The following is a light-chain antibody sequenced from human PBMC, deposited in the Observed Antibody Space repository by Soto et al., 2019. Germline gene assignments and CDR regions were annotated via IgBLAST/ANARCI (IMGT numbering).Light chain of an antibody. CDR2: GSF. V-gene: IGKV3-20*01. CDR3: QQYGTSWT. CDR1: QSVSSSY. Sequence: ETVLTQSPGTLSLSPGERATLSCRASQSVSSSYLAWYQQKPGQAHRLLIYGSFSRATGIQDRFSGSGSGTDFTLTVSRLEPEDFAVYYCQQYGTSWTFGQGTKVEIK. J-gene: IGKJ1*01.